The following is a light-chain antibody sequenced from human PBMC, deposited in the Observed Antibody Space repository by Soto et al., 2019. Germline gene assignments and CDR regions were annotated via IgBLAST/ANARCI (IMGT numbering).Light chain of an antibody. CDR2: TAS. Sequence: DIQLTQAPAFLSASVGDTVTITCRASQIISSWLAWYQKKPRKAPKLLIYTASSLKSGVASRFSGSGSGTEFTLTISSLQPDDFATYYCQHYNSYSEAFGQGTKVDI. CDR1: QIISSW. J-gene: IGKJ1*01. CDR3: QHYNSYSEA. V-gene: IGKV1-5*03.